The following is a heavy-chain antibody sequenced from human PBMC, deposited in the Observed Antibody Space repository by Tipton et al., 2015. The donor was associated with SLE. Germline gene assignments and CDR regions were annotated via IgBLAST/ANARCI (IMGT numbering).Heavy chain of an antibody. Sequence: TLSLTCAVYGGSFSGYYWSWIRQPPGKGLEWIGEINHTGSTNYNPSLKSRVTISVDTSKNQFSLKLSSVTAADTAVYYCALKRGWFGELLPYWGQETLVTASS. CDR3: ALKRGWFGELLPY. D-gene: IGHD3-10*01. V-gene: IGHV4-34*01. CDR1: GGSFSGYY. J-gene: IGHJ4*02. CDR2: INHTGST.